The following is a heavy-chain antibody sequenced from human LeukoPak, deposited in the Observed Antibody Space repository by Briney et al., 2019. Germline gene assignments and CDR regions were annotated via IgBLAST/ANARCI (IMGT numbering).Heavy chain of an antibody. J-gene: IGHJ4*02. CDR1: GISFSGYV. V-gene: IGHV3-23*01. CDR2: ISGSGDGT. CDR3: AKGGGNTGGSLDY. D-gene: IGHD4-23*01. Sequence: QSGGSLRLSCAASGISFSGYVMSWVRQAPGKGLEWVSAISGSGDGTYYADSVKGRFTISRDNSKNTLYLQMNSLTVEDTAVYYCAKGGGNTGGSLDYWGQGTLVTVSS.